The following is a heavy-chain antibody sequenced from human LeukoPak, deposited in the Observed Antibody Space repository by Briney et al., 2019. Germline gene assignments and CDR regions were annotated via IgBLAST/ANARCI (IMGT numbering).Heavy chain of an antibody. J-gene: IGHJ3*02. Sequence: GGSLRLSCAASGFTFSSYWMSWVRQAPGKGLEWVANIKQDGSEKYYVDSVKGRFTISRDNAKNSLYLQMNNLRAEDTAVYYCARDPDIAAAGSAFDIWGQGTMVTVSS. CDR3: ARDPDIAAAGSAFDI. CDR1: GFTFSSYW. V-gene: IGHV3-7*03. CDR2: IKQDGSEK. D-gene: IGHD6-13*01.